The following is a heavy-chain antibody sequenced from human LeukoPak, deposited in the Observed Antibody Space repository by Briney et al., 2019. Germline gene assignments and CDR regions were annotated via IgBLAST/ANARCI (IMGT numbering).Heavy chain of an antibody. D-gene: IGHD5-18*01. CDR1: GFTFSSYG. CDR3: ARGPPRGYSYGQTYYFDY. V-gene: IGHV3-33*01. Sequence: PGGSLRLSCAASGFTFSSYGMHWVRQAPGKGLEWVAVIWYDGSNKYYADSVKGRFTISRDNSKNTLYLQMNSLRAEDTAVYYCARGPPRGYSYGQTYYFDYWGQGTLVTVSS. J-gene: IGHJ4*02. CDR2: IWYDGSNK.